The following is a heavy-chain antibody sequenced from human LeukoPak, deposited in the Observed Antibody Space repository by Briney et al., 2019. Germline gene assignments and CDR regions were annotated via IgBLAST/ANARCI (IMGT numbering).Heavy chain of an antibody. CDR3: AKHREFTMIEVVFDY. D-gene: IGHD3-22*01. CDR1: GFTFSSYA. J-gene: IGHJ4*02. V-gene: IGHV3-23*01. CDR2: ISGSGGST. Sequence: PGGSLRLSCAASGFTFSSYAMSWVRQAPGKGLEWVSAISGSGGSTYYADSVKGRFTISRDNSKHTVYLQMNSLRAEDTAVYYCAKHREFTMIEVVFDYWGQGTPVTVSS.